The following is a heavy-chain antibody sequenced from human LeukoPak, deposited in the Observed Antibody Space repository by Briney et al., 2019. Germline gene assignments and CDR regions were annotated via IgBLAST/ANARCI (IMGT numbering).Heavy chain of an antibody. CDR3: ARGITMVRGVIITLASGGGLRSPGGRKYYFDY. CDR1: GYTFTSYD. Sequence: ASVKVSCKASGYTFTSYDINWVRQATGQGLEWMGWMNPNSGNTGYAQKFQGRVTMTRNTSISTAYMELSSLRSEDTAVYYCARGITMVRGVIITLASGGGLRSPGGRKYYFDYWGQGTLVTVSS. J-gene: IGHJ4*02. V-gene: IGHV1-8*01. CDR2: MNPNSGNT. D-gene: IGHD3-10*01.